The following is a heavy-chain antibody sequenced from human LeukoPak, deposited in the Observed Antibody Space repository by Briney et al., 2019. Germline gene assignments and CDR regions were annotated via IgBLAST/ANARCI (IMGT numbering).Heavy chain of an antibody. V-gene: IGHV4-61*02. CDR2: ISTSGIT. J-gene: IGHJ6*03. D-gene: IGHD6-13*01. Sequence: SETLSLTCTVSGGSISSGSYYWSWIRQPAGKGLEWIGRISTSGITNYNPSLKSRVTVSIDTSKNQFSLKLNSVTAADTAVYYCAREVSSWHYYYYMDVWGKGTTVTISS. CDR3: AREVSSWHYYYYMDV. CDR1: GGSISSGSYY.